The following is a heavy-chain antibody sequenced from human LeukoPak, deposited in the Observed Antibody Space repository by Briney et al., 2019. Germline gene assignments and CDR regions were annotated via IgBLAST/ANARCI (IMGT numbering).Heavy chain of an antibody. CDR3: ARGFYRYDYVWGSYRYTGGTDY. Sequence: PSETLSLTCAVYGGSFSGYYWSWIRQPPGKGLEWIGEINHSGSTNYNPSLKSRVTISVDTSKNQFSLKLSSVTAADTAVYYCARGFYRYDYVWGSYRYTGGTDYWGQGTLVTVSS. J-gene: IGHJ4*02. V-gene: IGHV4-34*01. D-gene: IGHD3-16*02. CDR2: INHSGST. CDR1: GGSFSGYY.